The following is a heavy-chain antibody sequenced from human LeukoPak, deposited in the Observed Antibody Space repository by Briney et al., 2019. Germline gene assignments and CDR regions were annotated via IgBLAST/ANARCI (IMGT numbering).Heavy chain of an antibody. CDR3: ARDPGDTGFDY. D-gene: IGHD5-18*01. V-gene: IGHV3-23*01. J-gene: IGHJ4*02. Sequence: GGSLRLSCAASGFTFSSYAMSWVRQAPGKGLEWVSAISGSGGSTYYADSVKGRFTISRDNAKNSLYLQMNSLRAEDTAVYYCARDPGDTGFDYWGQGTLVTVSS. CDR2: ISGSGGST. CDR1: GFTFSSYA.